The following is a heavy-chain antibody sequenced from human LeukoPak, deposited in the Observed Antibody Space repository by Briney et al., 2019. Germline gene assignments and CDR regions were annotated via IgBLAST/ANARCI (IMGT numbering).Heavy chain of an antibody. Sequence: SGPALAKPTQTLTLTCTFSGFSLSISDMCVSWIRQPPGKALEWLARIDWDDDKYYSTSLKTRLTISKDTSKNQVVLTMTNMDPVDTATYYCARIQQSGNSGWTADYWGQGTLVTVSS. CDR3: ARIQQSGNSGWTADY. CDR1: GFSLSISDMC. D-gene: IGHD6-19*01. CDR2: IDWDDDK. V-gene: IGHV2-70*11. J-gene: IGHJ4*02.